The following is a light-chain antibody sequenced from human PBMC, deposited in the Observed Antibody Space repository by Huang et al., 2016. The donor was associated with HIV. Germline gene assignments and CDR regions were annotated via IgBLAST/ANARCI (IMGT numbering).Light chain of an antibody. CDR1: QSISTY. V-gene: IGKV1-39*01. CDR3: QQTYSTLT. Sequence: DIQITQSPSSLSASVGDRVTITCRASQSISTYLNWYHQKPGKAPKLLIYAASTLQSEVQSRFSGSGSGTDFTLTISSLQPEDVATYYCQQTYSTLTFGPGTKVDIK. CDR2: AAS. J-gene: IGKJ3*01.